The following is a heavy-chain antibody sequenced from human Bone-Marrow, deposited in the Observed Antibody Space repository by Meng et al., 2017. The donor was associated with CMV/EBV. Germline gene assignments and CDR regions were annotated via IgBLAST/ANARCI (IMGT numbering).Heavy chain of an antibody. CDR1: GFTFSSYS. CDR2: ISSSSSTI. D-gene: IGHD4-11*01. CDR3: ARDRGMTTKIFGYFDL. J-gene: IGHJ2*01. Sequence: GGSLRLSCAASGFTFSSYSMNWVRQAPGKGLEWVSYISSSSSTIYYADSVKGRFTISRDNAKNSLYLQMNSLRAEDTAVYYCARDRGMTTKIFGYFDLWGRGTLVTVSS. V-gene: IGHV3-48*04.